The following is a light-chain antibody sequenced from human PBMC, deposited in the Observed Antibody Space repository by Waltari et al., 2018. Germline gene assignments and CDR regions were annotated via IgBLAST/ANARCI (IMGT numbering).Light chain of an antibody. V-gene: IGLV1-36*01. Sequence: QSVLTQPPSVSEAPRQRVPISCSGRSPNIGNNGVNGYQPLPGGPPKLLIFFDDLLPSGVSDRFSGSKSGTSASLAISGLQPQDEADYYCSTWDDSLNAWVFGGGTKLTVL. J-gene: IGLJ3*02. CDR3: STWDDSLNAWV. CDR2: FDD. CDR1: SPNIGNNG.